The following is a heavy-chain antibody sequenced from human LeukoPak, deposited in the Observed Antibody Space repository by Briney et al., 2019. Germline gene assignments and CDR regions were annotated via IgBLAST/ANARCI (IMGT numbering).Heavy chain of an antibody. V-gene: IGHV4-59*08. Sequence: GSLRLSCAASGFTFSSYAMSWIRQPPGKGLEWIGYMYYSGSTNYNPSLKSRVTISVDTSKNQFSLKLSSVTAADTAVYYCARHQWVPAFDIWGQGTMVTVSS. D-gene: IGHD1-26*01. J-gene: IGHJ3*02. CDR3: ARHQWVPAFDI. CDR1: GFTFSSYA. CDR2: MYYSGST.